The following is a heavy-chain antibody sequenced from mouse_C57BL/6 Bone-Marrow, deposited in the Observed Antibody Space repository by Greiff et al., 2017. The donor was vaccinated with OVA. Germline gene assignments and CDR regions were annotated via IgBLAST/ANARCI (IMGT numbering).Heavy chain of an antibody. CDR2: TFYRGIT. Sequence: EVQLVESGPSLVSPSQTLSLTCTVTGFSINSACYWIWIRPFPGNKLEYIGYTFYRGITYYNPSLASRTYITRDTSKNQFSRKLSAVTTEDTATYDCARALNWDFYAMDYWGQGTSVTVSS. D-gene: IGHD4-1*02. V-gene: IGHV3-3*01. CDR3: ARALNWDFYAMDY. J-gene: IGHJ4*01. CDR1: GFSINSACY.